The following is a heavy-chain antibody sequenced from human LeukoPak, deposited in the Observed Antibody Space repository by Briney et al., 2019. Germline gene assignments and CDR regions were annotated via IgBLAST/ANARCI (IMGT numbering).Heavy chain of an antibody. J-gene: IGHJ4*02. CDR2: INSDGSST. Sequence: GGSLRLSCAASGFTFSSYWMHWVRQAPGKGLVWVSRINSDGSSTSYADSVKGRFTISRDNSKNTLYLQMNSLRAEDTAVYYCAKDKAAGMKGLDYWGQGTLVTVSS. D-gene: IGHD6-13*01. CDR1: GFTFSSYW. CDR3: AKDKAAGMKGLDY. V-gene: IGHV3-74*01.